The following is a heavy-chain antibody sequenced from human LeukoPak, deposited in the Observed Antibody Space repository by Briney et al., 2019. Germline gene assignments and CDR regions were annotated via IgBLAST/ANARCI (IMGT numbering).Heavy chain of an antibody. CDR3: ARARYGGNYYFDY. CDR2: INSDGSST. CDR1: GFTFSSYW. J-gene: IGHJ4*02. D-gene: IGHD4-23*01. Sequence: PGGSLRLSWAASGFTFSSYWMHWVRQAQGQGLVWESSINSDGSSTSYADYVKGRFTISRDNAKNTLYLQMNSLRAEDTAVYYCARARYGGNYYFDYWGQGTLVTVSS. V-gene: IGHV3-74*01.